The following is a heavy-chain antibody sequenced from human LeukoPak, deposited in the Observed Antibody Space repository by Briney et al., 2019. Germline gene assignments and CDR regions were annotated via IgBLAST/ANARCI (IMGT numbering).Heavy chain of an antibody. Sequence: SPSETLSLTCTVSGVSISSSSYYWGWIRQPPGKGLEWIGTIYYSGSTYYNPSLKSRVTISLDTSKNQFSLNLSSLTAADTAVYYCARDYRGTYPPGYFDYWGQGTLVTVSS. J-gene: IGHJ4*02. D-gene: IGHD3-16*02. CDR1: GVSISSSSYY. CDR3: ARDYRGTYPPGYFDY. V-gene: IGHV4-39*07. CDR2: IYYSGST.